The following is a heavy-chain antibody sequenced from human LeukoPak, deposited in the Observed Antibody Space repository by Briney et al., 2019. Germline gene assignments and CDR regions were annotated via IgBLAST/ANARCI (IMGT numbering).Heavy chain of an antibody. CDR3: VQCGGDCYTSSH. D-gene: IGHD2-21*02. CDR2: IYPGDSNT. CDR1: GYSFTSYW. Sequence: GESLKISCESSGYSFTSYWIGWVRQMPGKGLEWMVIIYPGDSNTRYSPSFQGQVTISADKSISTAYLQWSSLKASDSAMYYCVQCGGDCYTSSHWGQGTLVTVSS. V-gene: IGHV5-51*01. J-gene: IGHJ4*02.